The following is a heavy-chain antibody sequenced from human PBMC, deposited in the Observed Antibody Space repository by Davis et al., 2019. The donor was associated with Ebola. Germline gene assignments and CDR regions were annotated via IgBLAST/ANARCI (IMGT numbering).Heavy chain of an antibody. Sequence: MPGGSLRLSCTVSGGSISSSSYYWSWIRQPPGKGLEWIGYIYYSGSTNYNPSLKSRVTISVDTSKNQFSLKLSSVTAADTAVYYCARDLPAVAGTSYWGQGTLVTVSS. D-gene: IGHD6-19*01. CDR1: GGSISSSSYY. CDR3: ARDLPAVAGTSY. J-gene: IGHJ4*02. CDR2: IYYSGST. V-gene: IGHV4-61*01.